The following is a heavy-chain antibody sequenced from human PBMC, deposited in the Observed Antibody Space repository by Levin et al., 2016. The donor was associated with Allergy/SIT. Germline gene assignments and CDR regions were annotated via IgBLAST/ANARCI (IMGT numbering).Heavy chain of an antibody. D-gene: IGHD6-19*01. J-gene: IGHJ4*02. CDR3: ARGSIGCTF. CDR1: GFNFSAYA. CDR2: MSYDGREK. Sequence: GESLKISCATSGFNFSAYAMHWVRQAPGQGLEWVAVMSYDGREKYYAESVKGRFTISRDNSKNTVFLQMNSLTPEDTAMYYCARGSIGCTFWGQGTLVTVSS. V-gene: IGHV3-30*04.